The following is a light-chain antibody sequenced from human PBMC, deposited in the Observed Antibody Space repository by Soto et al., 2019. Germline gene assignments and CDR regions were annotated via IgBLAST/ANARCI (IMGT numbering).Light chain of an antibody. CDR2: DVS. V-gene: IGLV2-14*03. J-gene: IGLJ3*02. Sequence: QSVLTQPASVSGSPGQLITISCTGTSSDIGGYNFVSWYQHHPGRAPKLMIFDVSNRPSGVSNRFSGSKSGNTASLTISGLQAEDEADYYCGSYTSTSFDILFGGGTKLTVL. CDR3: GSYTSTSFDIL. CDR1: SSDIGGYNF.